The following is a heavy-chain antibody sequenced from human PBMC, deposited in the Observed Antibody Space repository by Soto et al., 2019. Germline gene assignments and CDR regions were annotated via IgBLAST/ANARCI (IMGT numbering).Heavy chain of an antibody. D-gene: IGHD2-21*01. CDR3: ARVDIVARTESFYYYGMDV. Sequence: ASVKVSCKASGYTFTSYAMHWVRQAPGQRLEWMGWINAGNGHTKYSQKFQGRVTITRDTSASTVYMELSSLRSEDTAVYYCARVDIVARTESFYYYGMDVWGQGTTVIASS. CDR1: GYTFTSYA. V-gene: IGHV1-3*01. J-gene: IGHJ6*02. CDR2: INAGNGHT.